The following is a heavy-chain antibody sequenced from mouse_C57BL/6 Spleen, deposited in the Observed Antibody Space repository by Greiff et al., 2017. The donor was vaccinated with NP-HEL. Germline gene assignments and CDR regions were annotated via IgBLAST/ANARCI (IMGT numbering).Heavy chain of an antibody. CDR1: GYTFTSYW. CDR2: IHPNSGST. Sequence: QVQLQQPGAELVKPGASVKLSCKASGYTFTSYWMHWVKQRPGQGLEWIGMIHPNSGSTNYNEKFKSKATLTVDKSSSTAYMQLSSLTSEDSAVYYCAREDYGNPFAYWGQGTLVTVSA. J-gene: IGHJ3*01. CDR3: AREDYGNPFAY. D-gene: IGHD2-1*01. V-gene: IGHV1-64*01.